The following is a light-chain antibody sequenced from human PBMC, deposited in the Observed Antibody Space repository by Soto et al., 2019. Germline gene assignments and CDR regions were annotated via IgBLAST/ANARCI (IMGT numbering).Light chain of an antibody. CDR2: GAS. J-gene: IGKJ3*01. CDR1: QSVSSSY. Sequence: EIVLTQSPGTLSLSPGERATLSCRASQSVSSSYLAGYQQKSGQAPRLLIYGASSRATGIPDRFSGSGSGTDFTLTISRLEPEDFAVYYCQQYGSSPRTFGPGTKVDIK. V-gene: IGKV3-20*01. CDR3: QQYGSSPRT.